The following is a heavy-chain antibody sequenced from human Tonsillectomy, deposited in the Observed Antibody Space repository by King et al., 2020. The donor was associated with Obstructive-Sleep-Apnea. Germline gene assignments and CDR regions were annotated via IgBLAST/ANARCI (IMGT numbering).Heavy chain of an antibody. J-gene: IGHJ4*02. Sequence: VQLLESGGGLVQPGGSLRHSCAASVLTFSSDSMNWVCQAPGKGLEWVSYISSSSSTIYYADSVKGRFTISRDNAKNSLYLQMNSLRAEDTAVYYCARDHSSSWYDYIDYWGQGTLVTVSS. CDR3: ARDHSSSWYDYIDY. CDR1: VLTFSSDS. D-gene: IGHD6-13*01. V-gene: IGHV3-48*01. CDR2: ISSSSSTI.